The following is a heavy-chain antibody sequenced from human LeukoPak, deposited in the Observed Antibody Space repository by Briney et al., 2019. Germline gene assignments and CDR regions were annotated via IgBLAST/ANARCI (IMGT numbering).Heavy chain of an antibody. CDR3: ARGLNLRYPPFDP. D-gene: IGHD1-14*01. CDR2: INHSGST. Sequence: KTSESLSLSCAVYGGSFSGYYWNWIRQPPGKGLEWIGEINHSGSTNYNPSLKSRVTISVDTSKNQFSLKLSSVTAADTAVYYCARGLNLRYPPFDPWGQGTLVTVSS. V-gene: IGHV4-34*01. J-gene: IGHJ5*02. CDR1: GGSFSGYY.